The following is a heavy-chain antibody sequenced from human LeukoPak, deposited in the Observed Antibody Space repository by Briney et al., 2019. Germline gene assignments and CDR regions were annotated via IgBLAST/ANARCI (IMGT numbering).Heavy chain of an antibody. J-gene: IGHJ4*02. CDR3: AREGFYCSSTSCTPFDY. V-gene: IGHV1-2*02. CDR2: INPNSGGT. CDR1: GYTFTGYY. Sequence: ASVKVSCKASGYTFTGYYMHWVRQAPGQGLERMGWINPNSGGTNYAQKFQGRVTMTRDTSISTAYMELSRLRSDDTAVYYCAREGFYCSSTSCTPFDYWGQGTLVTVSS. D-gene: IGHD2-2*01.